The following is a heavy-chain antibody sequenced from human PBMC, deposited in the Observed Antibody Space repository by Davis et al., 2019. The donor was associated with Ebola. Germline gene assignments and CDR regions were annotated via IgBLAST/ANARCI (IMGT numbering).Heavy chain of an antibody. CDR2: INPNSGGT. J-gene: IGHJ4*02. CDR1: GYTFTGYY. CDR3: AREGAGATPPDY. Sequence: ASVKVSCKASGYTFTGYYMHWVRQAPGQGLEWLGWINPNSGGTDYAQKFQGRVTMTRDTSINTAYMELSRLRSDDTAVYYCAREGAGATPPDYWGQGTLVTVSS. V-gene: IGHV1-2*02. D-gene: IGHD1-26*01.